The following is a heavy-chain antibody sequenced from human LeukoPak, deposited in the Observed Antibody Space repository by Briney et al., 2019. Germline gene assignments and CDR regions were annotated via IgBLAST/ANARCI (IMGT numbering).Heavy chain of an antibody. D-gene: IGHD3-22*01. CDR1: GFTFSSYE. CDR2: ISSSGSLI. Sequence: GGSLRLSCAASGFTFSSYEMNWVRQAPGKGLEWVSYISSSGSLIYYADSVKGRFTISRDNAKNSLYLQMNSLRAEDTAVYYCAREMGYYDSSGYYYWGQGTLVTVSS. V-gene: IGHV3-48*03. CDR3: AREMGYYDSSGYYY. J-gene: IGHJ4*02.